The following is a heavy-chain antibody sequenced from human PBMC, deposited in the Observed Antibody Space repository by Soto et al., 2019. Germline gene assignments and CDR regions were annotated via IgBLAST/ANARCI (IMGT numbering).Heavy chain of an antibody. D-gene: IGHD3-10*01. CDR1: GDTFNFYT. Sequence: SVKVSCKASGDTFNFYTFSWVRQAPGQGLEWMGRIIPMVGMSNYAQKFQGRVTIIADRSPNTTYMQLSSLRSEDTALYYCAPSYGSGSRPFDPWGQGTPVTVSS. CDR2: IIPMVGMS. V-gene: IGHV1-69*02. CDR3: APSYGSGSRPFDP. J-gene: IGHJ5*02.